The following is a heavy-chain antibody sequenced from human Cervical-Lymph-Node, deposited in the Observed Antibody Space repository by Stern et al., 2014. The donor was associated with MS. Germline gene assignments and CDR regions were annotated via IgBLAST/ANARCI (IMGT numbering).Heavy chain of an antibody. Sequence: VQLVQSGGEVKKPGESLKLSCMGSGYTFSNFGIGWVRQMPGKGLEWMGIISPGGTATKYTPSFQGRVTISTDKSITTAFLQRSRMKASDTAIYYCAKTLSGGSRYFDLWGRGTLVTVSS. J-gene: IGHJ2*01. CDR3: AKTLSGGSRYFDL. CDR2: ISPGGTAT. V-gene: IGHV5-51*03. CDR1: GYTFSNFG. D-gene: IGHD3-16*01.